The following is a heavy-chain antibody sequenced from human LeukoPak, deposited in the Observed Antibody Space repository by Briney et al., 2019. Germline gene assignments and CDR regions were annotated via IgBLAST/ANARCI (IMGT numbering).Heavy chain of an antibody. CDR2: IIPIFGTA. J-gene: IGHJ4*02. CDR3: AREGYCSSTSCCYFDY. CDR1: GGTFSSYA. V-gene: IGHV1-69*05. D-gene: IGHD2-2*01. Sequence: GGSLRLSCAASGGTFSSYAISWVRQAPGQGLEWMGGIIPIFGTANYAQKFQGRVTITTDESTSTAYMELSSLRSEDTAVYYCAREGYCSSTSCCYFDYWGQGTLVTVSS.